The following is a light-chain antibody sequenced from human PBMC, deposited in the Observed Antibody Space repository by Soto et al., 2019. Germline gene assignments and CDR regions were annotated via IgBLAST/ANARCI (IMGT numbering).Light chain of an antibody. CDR2: AAS. V-gene: IGKV1-39*01. Sequence: DIQMTQSPSSLSASVGDRVTITCRASQSISSYLNWYQQKPGKAPKLLIYAASSLQSGVPSRFSGSGSGVDFTLTISSLQPEEFATYYCQQSYSTRWTFGQGTKVEVK. CDR3: QQSYSTRWT. CDR1: QSISSY. J-gene: IGKJ1*01.